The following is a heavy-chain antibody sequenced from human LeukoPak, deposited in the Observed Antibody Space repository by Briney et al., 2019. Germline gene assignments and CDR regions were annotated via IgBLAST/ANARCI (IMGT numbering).Heavy chain of an antibody. CDR1: GGSISGYY. J-gene: IGHJ5*02. V-gene: IGHV4-59*01. D-gene: IGHD7-27*01. CDR2: IYYNGIS. CDR3: ARGGDVLDP. Sequence: PSETLSLTCTVSGGSISGYYWSWIRQPPGKGLEWIAYIYYNGISNYNPSLKSRVIISVDSSKNQFSLKLTSVTAADTAVYYCARGGDVLDPWGQGTLVTVSS.